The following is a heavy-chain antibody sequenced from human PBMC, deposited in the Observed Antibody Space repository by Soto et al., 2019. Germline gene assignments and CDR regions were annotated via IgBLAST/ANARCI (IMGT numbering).Heavy chain of an antibody. CDR1: VGSVPSYY. CDR2: IHNSGST. CDR3: ARRWSGTDY. Sequence: QVQLQESGPGLVKPSETLSLTCTVSVGSVPSYYWSWIRQPPGKGLEWIGYIHNSGSTSYNPSLQSRVTISADVSKNQFSLDLRSVTAADTAVYYCARRWSGTDYWGHGTMVTVSS. V-gene: IGHV4-59*02. J-gene: IGHJ4*01. D-gene: IGHD3-10*01.